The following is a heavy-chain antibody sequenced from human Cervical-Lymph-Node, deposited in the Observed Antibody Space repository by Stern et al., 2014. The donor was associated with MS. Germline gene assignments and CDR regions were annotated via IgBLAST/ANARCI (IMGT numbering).Heavy chain of an antibody. Sequence: QVQLVQSGAEVKKPGASLKVSCKTSGYTFTGSFMYWVRQAPGQGLEWMGRINPKSVATDYAEKFEGRLTLTRDTSISTAYMEVSGLTSADTAVYYCARGPKFGAFDVWGQGTLVTVSA. CDR3: ARGPKFGAFDV. D-gene: IGHD3-3*01. CDR2: INPKSVAT. V-gene: IGHV1-2*06. CDR1: GYTFTGSF. J-gene: IGHJ3*01.